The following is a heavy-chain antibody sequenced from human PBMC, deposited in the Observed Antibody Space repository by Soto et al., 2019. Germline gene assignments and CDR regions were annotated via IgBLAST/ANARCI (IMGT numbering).Heavy chain of an antibody. CDR1: GGTFSSYA. CDR3: XXVXXIPGYPDN. J-gene: IGHJ4*02. V-gene: IGHV1-69*12. CDR2: IVPIVDTS. D-gene: IGHD5-12*01. Sequence: QVQLVQSGAEVRQPASSVKVSCKTSGGTFSSYAISWVRQAPGQGLEWMGGIVPIVDTSTYAQKFQGRVTITADESTSTVYMELSSLRSDDTAVYXXXXVXXIPGYPDNWGQGTLVTVSS.